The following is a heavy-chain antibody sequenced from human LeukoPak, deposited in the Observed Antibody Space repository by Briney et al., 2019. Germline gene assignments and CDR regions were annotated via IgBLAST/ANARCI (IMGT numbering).Heavy chain of an antibody. V-gene: IGHV5-51*01. Sequence: GESLKISCKGSGYSFTNYWIGWVRQMPGKGLEWMVIIYPGDSDTKYSPSFQGQVTISANKSISTAYLQWTSLKASDTAMFYCAKLSSGYYSTPFDYWGQGTLVTVSS. CDR2: IYPGDSDT. J-gene: IGHJ4*02. D-gene: IGHD3-22*01. CDR3: AKLSSGYYSTPFDY. CDR1: GYSFTNYW.